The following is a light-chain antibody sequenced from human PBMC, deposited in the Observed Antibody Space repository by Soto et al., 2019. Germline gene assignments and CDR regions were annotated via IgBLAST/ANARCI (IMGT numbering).Light chain of an antibody. CDR2: SAS. CDR1: QALSNY. CDR3: QQSYSTPFT. V-gene: IGKV1-39*01. J-gene: IGKJ4*01. Sequence: DIQLTQSPAFLSASVGDTVTITCRASQALSNYLAWYQQKPGKAPDLLIYSASTLQSGVPSRFSGSGSGTDFTLTISSLQPEDFATYYCQQSYSTPFTFGGGTKVDIK.